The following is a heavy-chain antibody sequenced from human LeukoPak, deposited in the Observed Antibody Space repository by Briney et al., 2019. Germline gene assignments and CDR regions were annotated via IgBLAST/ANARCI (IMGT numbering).Heavy chain of an antibody. CDR1: GFTVSSNF. CDR3: ASLGSLRGLIMHDY. V-gene: IGHV3-53*01. J-gene: IGHJ4*02. D-gene: IGHD3-10*01. CDR2: IYSGGSS. Sequence: GGSLRLSCAASGFTVSSNFMSWVRQAPGKGLECVSLIYSGGSSYYADSVKGRFTISRDNSKNTLYLQMNSLRAEDTAVYYCASLGSLRGLIMHDYWGQGTLVTVSS.